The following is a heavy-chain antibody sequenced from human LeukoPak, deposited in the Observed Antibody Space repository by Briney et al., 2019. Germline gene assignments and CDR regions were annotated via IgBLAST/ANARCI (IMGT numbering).Heavy chain of an antibody. CDR1: GFTFSDYS. V-gene: IGHV3-21*01. CDR2: IGAITSFV. Sequence: GGSLRLSCAASGFTFSDYSMNWVRQAPGMGLEWVATIGAITSFVYYADSVRGRFTISRDSAKNSLFLQMNSLRGEDTAVYYCARGARYFQHWGQGTLVTVSS. CDR3: ARGARYFQH. J-gene: IGHJ1*01.